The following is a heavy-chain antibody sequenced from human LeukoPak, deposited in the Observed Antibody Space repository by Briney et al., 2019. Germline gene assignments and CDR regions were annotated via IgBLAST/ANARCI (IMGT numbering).Heavy chain of an antibody. D-gene: IGHD1-26*01. V-gene: IGHV3-7*01. CDR2: IKQDGSGK. CDR1: GFTCSSYW. CDR3: ARDPLYSGSYYQDY. J-gene: IGHJ4*02. Sequence: PGGSLRLSCAASGFTCSSYWMSWVRQAPGKGLDWVANIKQDGSGKYYVDSVKGRFTISRDNAKNSLYLQMNSLRAEDTAVYYCARDPLYSGSYYQDYWGQGTLVTVSS.